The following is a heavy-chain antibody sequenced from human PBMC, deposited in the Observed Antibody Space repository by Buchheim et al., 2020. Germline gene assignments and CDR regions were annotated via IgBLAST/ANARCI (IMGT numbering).Heavy chain of an antibody. Sequence: QVQLVESGGGVVQPGRSLRLSCAASGFTFSSYGMHWVRQAPGKGLEWVAVISYDGSNKYYADSVKGRFTISRDNSKNTLYLQMNSLRAEDTAVYYCAKGASRDGYEFDLWGRGTL. D-gene: IGHD5-24*01. CDR3: AKGASRDGYEFDL. CDR2: ISYDGSNK. CDR1: GFTFSSYG. V-gene: IGHV3-30*18. J-gene: IGHJ2*01.